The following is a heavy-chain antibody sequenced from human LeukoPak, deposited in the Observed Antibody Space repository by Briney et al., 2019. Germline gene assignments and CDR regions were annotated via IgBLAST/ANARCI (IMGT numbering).Heavy chain of an antibody. CDR1: GGSISSYY. CDR3: ARDSALRASDY. J-gene: IGHJ4*02. CDR2: IYTSGST. Sequence: SETLSLTCSVSGGSISSYYWSWIRQPAGKGLEWIGRIYTSGSTYYNPSLKSRVTISVDTSKNQFSLKLSSVTAADTAVYYCARDSALRASDYWGQGTLVTVSS. V-gene: IGHV4-4*07. D-gene: IGHD1-26*01.